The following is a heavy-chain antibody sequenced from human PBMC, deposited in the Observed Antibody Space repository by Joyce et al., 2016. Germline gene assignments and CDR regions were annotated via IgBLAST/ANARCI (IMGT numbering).Heavy chain of an antibody. D-gene: IGHD1-14*01. Sequence: QVKLVESGGGVVKPGRSLRLSCAASGFTFSGHSMHWVRQAPGKVLDWVAIISYDGKNTYYGDSMKGRFTISRDNSKNTVYLQVDSLRTEDTAVYYCARDGPKTTWDPGYYFDFWGQGTLVTVSS. CDR1: GFTFSGHS. CDR2: ISYDGKNT. J-gene: IGHJ4*02. CDR3: ARDGPKTTWDPGYYFDF. V-gene: IGHV3-30*04.